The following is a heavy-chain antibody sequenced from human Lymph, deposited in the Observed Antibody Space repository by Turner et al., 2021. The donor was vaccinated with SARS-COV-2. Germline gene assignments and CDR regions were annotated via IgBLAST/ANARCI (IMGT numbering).Heavy chain of an antibody. J-gene: IGHJ6*02. D-gene: IGHD6-6*01. Sequence: ELQLVESGGGLVQPGGSLRLSCAASGFTFSSYEMNWVRQAPGKGLEWVSYISSSGSTIYYADSVKGRFTISRDNAKNSLYLQMNSLRAEDTAVYYCARGALEYSSYFYYYGMDVWGQGTTVTVSS. CDR2: ISSSGSTI. CDR1: GFTFSSYE. CDR3: ARGALEYSSYFYYYGMDV. V-gene: IGHV3-48*03.